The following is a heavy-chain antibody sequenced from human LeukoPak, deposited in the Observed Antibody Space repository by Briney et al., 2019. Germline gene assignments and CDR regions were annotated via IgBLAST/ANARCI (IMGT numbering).Heavy chain of an antibody. V-gene: IGHV3-21*01. CDR1: GCTISSYS. D-gene: IGHD3-3*01. J-gene: IGHJ6*02. CDR3: TRGYDFWGSHYTGEDGMDV. Sequence: GGSLRLTCAASGCTISSYSMNWVRQAPGKGLEWVSSISSSSSYIYFADSVKGRFTISRDNAKNSLYLQMNSLRAEDTAVYYCTRGYDFWGSHYTGEDGMDVWGQGTTVTVSS. CDR2: ISSSSSYI.